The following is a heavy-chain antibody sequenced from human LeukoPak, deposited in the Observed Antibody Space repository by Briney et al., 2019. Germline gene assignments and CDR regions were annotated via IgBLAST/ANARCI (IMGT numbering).Heavy chain of an antibody. Sequence: PGGSLRLSCAASGFTFSSYATSWVRQAPGKGLEWVSAISGSGGSTYYADSVKGRFTISRDNSKNTLYLQMNSLRAEDTAVYYCARDRPIYYDSSGYYYFDYWGQGTLVTVSS. CDR1: GFTFSSYA. V-gene: IGHV3-23*01. CDR2: ISGSGGST. D-gene: IGHD3-22*01. J-gene: IGHJ4*02. CDR3: ARDRPIYYDSSGYYYFDY.